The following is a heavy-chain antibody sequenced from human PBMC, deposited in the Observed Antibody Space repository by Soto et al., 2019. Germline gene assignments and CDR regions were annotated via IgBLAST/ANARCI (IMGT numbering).Heavy chain of an antibody. D-gene: IGHD6-13*01. CDR1: GFTFSTYA. J-gene: IGHJ4*02. CDR3: AKDRFSSSWSWGD. CDR2: ISGSGHST. Sequence: EVQLLESGGGLVQPGGSLSLSCAASGFTFSTYAMSWVRQAPGKGLEWVSGISGSGHSTYYADSVKGLCTISRDNTKNTLYLQVNSLRDEDTAVYYCAKDRFSSSWSWGDWGQGNLVTVSS. V-gene: IGHV3-23*01.